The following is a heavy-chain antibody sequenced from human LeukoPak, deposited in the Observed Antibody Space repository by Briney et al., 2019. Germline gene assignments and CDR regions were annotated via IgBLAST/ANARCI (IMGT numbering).Heavy chain of an antibody. CDR2: ITPSGDQT. J-gene: IGHJ4*02. Sequence: ASVKVSCKASGYNFYSHFMHWVRQVPGQGPEWIGLITPSGDQTIYAHSFQGRLTVTRDTSTTTVYMDLTGLRSEDTAVYYCAREPPPAAKNFDYWGQGTLVTVSS. D-gene: IGHD2-2*01. CDR3: AREPPPAAKNFDY. V-gene: IGHV1-46*02. CDR1: GYNFYSHF.